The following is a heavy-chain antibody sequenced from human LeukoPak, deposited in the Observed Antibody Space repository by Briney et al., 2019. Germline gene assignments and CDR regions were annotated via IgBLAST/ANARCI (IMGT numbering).Heavy chain of an antibody. Sequence: GGSLRLSCAASGFTFASYAMSWVRQAPGKGLEWFSAISGSGDSTYYADSVKGRFTISRDNSKSTLYLQMNSLSAEDMAVYYCAHHRGSLDSDTEYFQHWGQGTLVTVSS. J-gene: IGHJ1*01. D-gene: IGHD3-22*01. V-gene: IGHV3-23*01. CDR2: ISGSGDST. CDR3: AHHRGSLDSDTEYFQH. CDR1: GFTFASYA.